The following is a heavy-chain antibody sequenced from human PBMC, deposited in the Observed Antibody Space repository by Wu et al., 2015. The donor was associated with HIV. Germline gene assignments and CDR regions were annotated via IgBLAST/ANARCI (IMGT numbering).Heavy chain of an antibody. CDR3: ARDLLERLPGNYFDY. J-gene: IGHJ4*02. D-gene: IGHD1-1*01. V-gene: IGHV1-46*01. CDR1: GYTFTASY. CDR2: INPSGGST. Sequence: QVQLVQSGAEVKKPGASVKVSCKASGYTFTASYLHWVRQAPGRGLEWMGWINPSGGSTSYAQKFQGRVTMTRDTSTSTVYMELSSLRSEDTAVYYCARDLLERLPGNYFDYWGQGTLVTVSS.